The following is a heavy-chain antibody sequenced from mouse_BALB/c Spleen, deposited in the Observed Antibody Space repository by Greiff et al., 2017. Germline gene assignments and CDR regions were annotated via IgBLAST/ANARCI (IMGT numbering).Heavy chain of an antibody. CDR3: ARTRYNWYFDV. J-gene: IGHJ1*01. CDR1: GYTFTSYW. CDR2: INPSTGYT. V-gene: IGHV1-7*01. D-gene: IGHD2-14*01. Sequence: QVQLQQSGAELAKPGASVKMSCKASGYTFTSYWMHWVKQRPGQGLEWIGYINPSTGYTEYNQKFKDKATLTADKSSSTAYMQLSSLTSEDSAVYYCARTRYNWYFDVWGAGTTVTVSS.